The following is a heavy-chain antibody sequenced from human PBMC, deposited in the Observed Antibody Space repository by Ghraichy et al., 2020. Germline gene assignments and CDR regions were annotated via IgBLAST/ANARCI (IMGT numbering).Heavy chain of an antibody. CDR3: APKYTYGYNGDFGMDV. CDR2: ISGSGETT. Sequence: GGSLRLSCAASGFTFSDYGMNWVRQAPEKGLEWVSTISGSGETTYYADSVKGRFTISRDNSKNTLYLQMNSLRVEDTAVYYCAPKYTYGYNGDFGMDVWGQGTTVTVSS. CDR1: GFTFSDYG. D-gene: IGHD5-18*01. V-gene: IGHV3-23*01. J-gene: IGHJ6*02.